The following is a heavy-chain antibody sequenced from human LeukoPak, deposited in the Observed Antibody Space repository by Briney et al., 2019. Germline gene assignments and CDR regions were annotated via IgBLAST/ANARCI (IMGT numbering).Heavy chain of an antibody. CDR2: ISFDGSDA. V-gene: IGHV3-74*01. Sequence: GGSLRLSCAASGFTFSGFWMHWVRQAPGKGLVWVSCISFDGSDATYADSVKGRFTISRDNSKNTLYLQMNSLRAEDTAVYYCGRVHSGSLDYWGQGTLVTVSS. J-gene: IGHJ4*02. D-gene: IGHD6-19*01. CDR1: GFTFSGFW. CDR3: GRVHSGSLDY.